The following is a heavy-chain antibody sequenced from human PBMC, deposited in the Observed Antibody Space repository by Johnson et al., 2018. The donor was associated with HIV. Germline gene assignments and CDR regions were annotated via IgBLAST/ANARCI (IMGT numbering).Heavy chain of an antibody. CDR1: GFTVSSNY. J-gene: IGHJ3*02. CDR2: IYSGGRT. V-gene: IGHV3-66*01. D-gene: IGHD4-17*01. Sequence: VRLVESGGGLVQPGGSLRLSCAVSGFTVSSNYMSWVRQAPGKGLEWVSVIYSGGRTYYADSVKGRFTISRDNSKNTLYLQMNSLKTEDTAVYYCTTAVDGAPDAFDIWGQGTMVTVSS. CDR3: TTAVDGAPDAFDI.